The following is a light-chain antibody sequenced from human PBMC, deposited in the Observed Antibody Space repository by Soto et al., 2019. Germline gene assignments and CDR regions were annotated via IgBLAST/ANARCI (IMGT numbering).Light chain of an antibody. Sequence: QSVLTQPASVSGSPGQSITISCTGTSSDVGGYNYVSWYQQHPGKAPKFMIYDVSNRPSGVSNRFSGSKSGNTASLTISGLQAEDEADYYCCSYTTSITRQIVFGTGTRSPS. V-gene: IGLV2-14*01. CDR2: DVS. CDR1: SSDVGGYNY. J-gene: IGLJ1*01. CDR3: CSYTTSITRQIV.